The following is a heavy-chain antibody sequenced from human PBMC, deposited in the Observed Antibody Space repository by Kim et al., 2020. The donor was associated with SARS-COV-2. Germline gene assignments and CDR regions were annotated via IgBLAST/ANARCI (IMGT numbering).Heavy chain of an antibody. J-gene: IGHJ3*02. CDR2: ISGDGLTK. CDR3: AREDYYISGSFCLGAFDI. CDR1: RFSFSNFA. D-gene: IGHD3-10*01. V-gene: IGHV3-30*04. Sequence: GGSLRLSCAASRFSFSNFAIHWVRQAPGKGLDWVAVISGDGLTKFYAESVKGRFTISRDNSKNTVYLEMNSLRAEDTAVYYCAREDYYISGSFCLGAFDIWGQGTMVTVSS.